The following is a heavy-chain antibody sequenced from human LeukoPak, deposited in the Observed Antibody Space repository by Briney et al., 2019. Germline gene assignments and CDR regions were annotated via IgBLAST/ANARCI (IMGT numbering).Heavy chain of an antibody. CDR3: ARGGIRSGAFDI. Sequence: SETLSLTCTVSGGSISSGGYYWSWIRQHPGKGLEWIGYIYYSGSTYYNPSLKSRVTISVDKSKNQFSLKLSSVTAADTAVYYCARGGIRSGAFDIWGQGTKVTVSS. CDR2: IYYSGST. J-gene: IGHJ3*02. CDR1: GGSISSGGYY. V-gene: IGHV4-31*03. D-gene: IGHD1-26*01.